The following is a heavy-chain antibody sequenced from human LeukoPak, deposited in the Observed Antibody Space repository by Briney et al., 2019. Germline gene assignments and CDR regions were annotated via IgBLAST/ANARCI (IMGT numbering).Heavy chain of an antibody. Sequence: GGSLRLSCAASGFTFSSYSMNWVRQAPGKGLEWVSSISSSSSYIYYADSVKGRFTISRDNAKDSLYLQMNSLRAEDTAVYYCARDRGSSRGFDYWGQGTLVTVSS. CDR3: ARDRGSSRGFDY. CDR2: ISSSSSYI. D-gene: IGHD3-16*01. CDR1: GFTFSSYS. V-gene: IGHV3-21*01. J-gene: IGHJ4*02.